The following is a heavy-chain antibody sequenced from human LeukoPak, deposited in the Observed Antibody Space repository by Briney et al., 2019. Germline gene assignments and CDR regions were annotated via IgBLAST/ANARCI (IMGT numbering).Heavy chain of an antibody. CDR2: ISSSGSTI. CDR3: ARDQTYYYDSSGYLFDY. CDR1: GFTFSSYE. J-gene: IGHJ4*02. V-gene: IGHV3-48*03. D-gene: IGHD3-22*01. Sequence: GGSLRLSCAASGFTFSSYEMNWVRQAPGKGLEWVSYISSSGSTIYYADSVKGRFTISRDNSKNTLYLQMNSLRAEDTAVYYCARDQTYYYDSSGYLFDYWGQGTLVTVSS.